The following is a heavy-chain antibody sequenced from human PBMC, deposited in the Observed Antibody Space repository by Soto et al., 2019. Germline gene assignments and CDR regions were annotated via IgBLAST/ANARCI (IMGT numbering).Heavy chain of an antibody. CDR2: ISDSGST. J-gene: IGHJ4*02. Sequence: PSETLSLTCTVSSGSINSFYWSWIRQPPGKGLEWIGYISDSGSTNYNPSLRSRVTISLDTSRNQFSLKLSSVTAADTAVYYCARTYSGYYFDYWGQGTLVTVSS. CDR1: SGSINSFY. D-gene: IGHD5-12*01. V-gene: IGHV4-59*08. CDR3: ARTYSGYYFDY.